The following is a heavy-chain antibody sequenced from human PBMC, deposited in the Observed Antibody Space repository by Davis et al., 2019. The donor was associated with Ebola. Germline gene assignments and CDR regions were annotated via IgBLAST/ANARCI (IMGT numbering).Heavy chain of an antibody. D-gene: IGHD6-19*01. CDR1: GFTFSSYG. V-gene: IGHV3-7*03. Sequence: GESLKISCAASGFTFSSYGMHWVRQAPGKGLEWVANIKQDGSEKYYVDSVKGRFTISRDNAKNSLYLQMNSLRAEDTAVYYCAREQWLTKLDYWGQGTLVTVSS. CDR3: AREQWLTKLDY. CDR2: IKQDGSEK. J-gene: IGHJ4*02.